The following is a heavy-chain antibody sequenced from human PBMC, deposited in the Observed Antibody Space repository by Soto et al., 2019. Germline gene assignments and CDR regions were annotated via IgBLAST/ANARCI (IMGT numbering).Heavy chain of an antibody. CDR2: ISPNSGGT. V-gene: IGHV1-2*04. Sequence: ASVKVSCKASGYTFTSYGISWVRQAPGQGLEWMGWISPNSGGTNYAQKFQGWVTMTRDTSISTAYMELSRLRSDDTAVYYCAREECSGGSCYDGMDVWGQGTTVTVSS. D-gene: IGHD2-15*01. CDR1: GYTFTSYG. CDR3: AREECSGGSCYDGMDV. J-gene: IGHJ6*02.